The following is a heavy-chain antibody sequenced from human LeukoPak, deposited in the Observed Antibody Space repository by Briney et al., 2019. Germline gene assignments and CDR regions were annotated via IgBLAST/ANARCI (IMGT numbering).Heavy chain of an antibody. Sequence: GGSLRLSCAASGFTFSSYSMNWVRQAPGKGLEWVSSISSSSSYIYYADSVKGRFTISRDNARNSLYLQMNSLRAEDTAVYYCAREDKGYYYGSGSIALDYWGQGTLVTVSS. J-gene: IGHJ4*02. D-gene: IGHD3-10*01. CDR1: GFTFSSYS. CDR3: AREDKGYYYGSGSIALDY. CDR2: ISSSSSYI. V-gene: IGHV3-21*01.